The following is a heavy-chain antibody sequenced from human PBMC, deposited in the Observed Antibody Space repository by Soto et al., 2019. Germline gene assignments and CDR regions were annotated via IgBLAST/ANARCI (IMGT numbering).Heavy chain of an antibody. CDR1: GCTFSSYA. J-gene: IGHJ6*02. CDR3: ARDGNSVYALKRGMDF. CDR2: IIPIFGTA. V-gene: IGHV1-69*12. D-gene: IGHD2-8*01. Sequence: QVQLVQSGAEVKKPGASVKVSCKASGCTFSSYAISWVRQAPGQGLEWLGGIIPIFGTANYAQKFQGRVTITADESTSTAYMERSSLRSEDTAVYYCARDGNSVYALKRGMDFWGQGTTVTVS.